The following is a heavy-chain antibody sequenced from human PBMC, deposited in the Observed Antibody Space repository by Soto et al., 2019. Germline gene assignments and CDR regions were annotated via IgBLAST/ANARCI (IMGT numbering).Heavy chain of an antibody. Sequence: PGGSLRLSCAASGFTFSSYAMSWVRQAPGKGLEWVSAISGSGGSTYYADSVKGRFTISRDNSKNTLYLQMNSLRAEDTAVYYCAKVPSVLAVAGTGKYYFEYWGQGTRVTVSS. J-gene: IGHJ4*02. CDR3: AKVPSVLAVAGTGKYYFEY. CDR1: GFTFSSYA. D-gene: IGHD6-19*01. V-gene: IGHV3-23*01. CDR2: ISGSGGST.